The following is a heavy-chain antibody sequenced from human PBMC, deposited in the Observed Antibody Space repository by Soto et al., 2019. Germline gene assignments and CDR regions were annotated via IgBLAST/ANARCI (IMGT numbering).Heavy chain of an antibody. V-gene: IGHV3-23*01. Sequence: PGGSLRLSCAASGFTFTSYAMTWVRQAPGKGLEWVSAISGSGGATSYADSVKGRFTISRDNSKNALFLQLNSLRADDTAVYYCAKGSDDCTNTNCYYKAILLMDYWGQGTLVTVSS. CDR3: AKGSDDCTNTNCYYKAILLMDY. CDR1: GFTFTSYA. J-gene: IGHJ4*02. CDR2: ISGSGGAT. D-gene: IGHD2-2*01.